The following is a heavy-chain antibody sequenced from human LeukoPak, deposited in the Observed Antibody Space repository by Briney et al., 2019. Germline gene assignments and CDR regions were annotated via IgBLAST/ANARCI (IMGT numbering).Heavy chain of an antibody. J-gene: IGHJ4*02. CDR2: VTGDGSDT. CDR1: GFTSSIYW. V-gene: IGHV3-74*03. D-gene: IGHD1-26*01. CDR3: ARGGDSGRYYVDY. Sequence: GESLTLSCAGSGFTSSIYWMYWVRQPPGKGLVWVSRVTGDGSDTAYADSVKGRFPVSRDNAKNMLYLQMNSLRADDTAAYYCARGGDSGRYYVDYWGQGTLVTVS.